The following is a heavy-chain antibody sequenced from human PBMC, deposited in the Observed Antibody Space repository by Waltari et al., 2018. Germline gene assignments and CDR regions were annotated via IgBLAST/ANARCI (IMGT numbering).Heavy chain of an antibody. CDR3: ARGGTEGYYDTSGYPSWYFDL. J-gene: IGHJ2*01. Sequence: EVQLVESGGGLIQPGGSLRLSCAASGFTVSSHYMSWVRQAPGKGLEWVSVIYSGGSTYYADSVKGRFTISRDNSKNTLYLQMNSLRAEDTAVYYCARGGTEGYYDTSGYPSWYFDLWGRGTLVTVSS. CDR2: IYSGGST. CDR1: GFTVSSHY. D-gene: IGHD3-22*01. V-gene: IGHV3-53*01.